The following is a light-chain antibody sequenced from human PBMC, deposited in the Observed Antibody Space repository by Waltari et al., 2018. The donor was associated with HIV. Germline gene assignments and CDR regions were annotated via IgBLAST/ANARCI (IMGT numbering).Light chain of an antibody. Sequence: EIVMTQSPPTLSVSPGQRVTLSCSASQSISAKVAWYQQRPGQAPRILIYEAATRPTGIPARFSGSGSGTEFTLTISSLQSEDFATYFCQQYDSGPRGITFGQGTMLEIK. V-gene: IGKV3-15*01. J-gene: IGKJ2*01. CDR1: QSISAK. CDR3: QQYDSGPRGIT. CDR2: EAA.